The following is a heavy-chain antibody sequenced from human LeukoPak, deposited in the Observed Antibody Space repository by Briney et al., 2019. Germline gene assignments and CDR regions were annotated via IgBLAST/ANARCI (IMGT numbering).Heavy chain of an antibody. CDR1: GGSFSGYY. CDR3: ARGRNWETVYHYCMDV. J-gene: IGHJ6*03. CDR2: INHSGNT. D-gene: IGHD1-14*01. V-gene: IGHV4-34*01. Sequence: PSETLSLTCGVSGGSFSGYYWTWIRQLPGKGLEWMGEINHSGNTIYNPSLKSRVTISIDTSKNQISLNMRSVTAADTAVYYCARGRNWETVYHYCMDVWALGPRSPSP.